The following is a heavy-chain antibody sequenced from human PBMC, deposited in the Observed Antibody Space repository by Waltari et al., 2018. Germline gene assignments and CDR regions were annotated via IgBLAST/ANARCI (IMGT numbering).Heavy chain of an antibody. J-gene: IGHJ4*02. Sequence: EVQLVESGGGLVKPGGSLRLSCAASGFSFSSYFITWVRQAPGKGLGWVSSISGGSSYIYYADSVWVCFTISRDNAKNPLYLQMNSLRAEDTAVYYCARVASPMVRGLHFDYGGQGALVTVSS. CDR1: GFSFSSYF. V-gene: IGHV3-21*01. CDR2: ISGGSSYI. D-gene: IGHD3-10*01. CDR3: ARVASPMVRGLHFDY.